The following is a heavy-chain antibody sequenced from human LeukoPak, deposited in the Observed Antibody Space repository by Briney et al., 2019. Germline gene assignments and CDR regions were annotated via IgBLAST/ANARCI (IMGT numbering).Heavy chain of an antibody. Sequence: GGSLRLSCATSGFTFSNYWMHWVRLARGKGLVWVSRINDDGSITSYADSVKGRFTISRDNAKNTLYLQMNSLRAEDTAIYYCASNDGSGSLSFDFWGQGTLVTVSS. CDR1: GFTFSNYW. CDR3: ASNDGSGSLSFDF. V-gene: IGHV3-74*01. D-gene: IGHD3-10*01. CDR2: INDDGSIT. J-gene: IGHJ4*02.